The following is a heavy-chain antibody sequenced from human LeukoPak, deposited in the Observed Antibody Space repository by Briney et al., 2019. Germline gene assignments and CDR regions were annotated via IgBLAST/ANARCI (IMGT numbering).Heavy chain of an antibody. J-gene: IGHJ5*02. D-gene: IGHD1-26*01. Sequence: ASVKVSCNASGYTCTGYYMHWVREAPAQGLEWMGWINPNSGGTNYAQKFQGWVTMTRDTSISTAYMELSRLRSDDTAVYYSARDWFSGSYPGDNWFDTWGQGTLVTVSS. V-gene: IGHV1-2*04. CDR3: ARDWFSGSYPGDNWFDT. CDR1: GYTCTGYY. CDR2: INPNSGGT.